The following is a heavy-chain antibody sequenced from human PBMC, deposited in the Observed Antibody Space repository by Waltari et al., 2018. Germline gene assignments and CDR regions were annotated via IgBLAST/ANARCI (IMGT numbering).Heavy chain of an antibody. CDR3: ARGTNFWSGYYTPYYYYGMDV. Sequence: QVQLQQWGAGLLKPSETLSLTCAVYGGSFSGYYWSWIRQPPGQGLGWIGEINHSGSTNYNPSLKSRVTISVDTSKNQFSLKLSAVTAADTAVYYCARGTNFWSGYYTPYYYYGMDVWGQGTTVTVSS. J-gene: IGHJ6*02. CDR2: INHSGST. V-gene: IGHV4-34*01. CDR1: GGSFSGYY. D-gene: IGHD3-3*01.